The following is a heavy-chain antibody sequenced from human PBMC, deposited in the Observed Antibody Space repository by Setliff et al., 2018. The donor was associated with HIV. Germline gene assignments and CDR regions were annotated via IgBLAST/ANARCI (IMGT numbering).Heavy chain of an antibody. J-gene: IGHJ6*03. CDR3: ARVDLELSGDFCYMGV. CDR2: ISHSNTYI. V-gene: IGHV3-21*04. CDR1: GFDFSTYS. Sequence: PGGSLRLSCAASGFDFSTYSMSWVRLAPGKGLEWVSSISHSNTYIQYGDSLKGRFTISRDNAKNSLFLEMNSLSAEDTAVYCCARVDLELSGDFCYMGVWGKGTMVTVSS. D-gene: IGHD1-7*01.